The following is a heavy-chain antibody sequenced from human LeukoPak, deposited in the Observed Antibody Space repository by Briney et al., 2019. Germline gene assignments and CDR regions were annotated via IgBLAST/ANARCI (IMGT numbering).Heavy chain of an antibody. D-gene: IGHD3-9*01. CDR3: ARGTQVAPPLTGVARGNWLDP. CDR1: GYTFTSYD. V-gene: IGHV1-8*01. Sequence: ASVKVSCKASGYTFTSYDINWVRQATGQGLEWMGRMNPNSGNTGYAQKFQGRVTMTRNTSISTDYMELSSLRSEDTAVYYCARGTQVAPPLTGVARGNWLDPWGQGTLVTVSS. J-gene: IGHJ5*02. CDR2: MNPNSGNT.